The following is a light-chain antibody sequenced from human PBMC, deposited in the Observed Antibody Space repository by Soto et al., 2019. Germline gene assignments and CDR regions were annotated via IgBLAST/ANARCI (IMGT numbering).Light chain of an antibody. Sequence: EIVMTQSPSTLSVSPGERATLSCRASQGVGSNLDGYQQKPGQAPRLLIYGASTRSTGIPARFSGSGSGTEFTLTISSRQSEDFAIFFCQQYNNWPPHRTFGQGTKVEIK. J-gene: IGKJ1*01. CDR2: GAS. CDR1: QGVGSN. V-gene: IGKV3-15*01. CDR3: QQYNNWPPHRT.